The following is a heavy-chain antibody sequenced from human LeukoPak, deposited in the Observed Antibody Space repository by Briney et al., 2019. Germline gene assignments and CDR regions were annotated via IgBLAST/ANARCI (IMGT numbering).Heavy chain of an antibody. J-gene: IGHJ4*02. D-gene: IGHD2-2*02. V-gene: IGHV3-30*01. CDR3: ARDMRDIVVVPAAIGLNY. Sequence: GGSLRLSCAVSGFTFSSYGMHWVRQAPRKGLEWVAVVSYDESNKYYADSLKGRFTISRDNSKNTLYLQMNSLRAEDTAVYYYARDMRDIVVVPAAIGLNYWGQGTLVTVSS. CDR1: GFTFSSYG. CDR2: VSYDESNK.